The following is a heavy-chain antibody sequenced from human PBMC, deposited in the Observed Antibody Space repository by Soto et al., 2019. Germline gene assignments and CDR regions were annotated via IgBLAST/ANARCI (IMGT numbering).Heavy chain of an antibody. CDR2: IYYSGST. Sequence: SETLSLTCTVSGGSISSYYWGWIRQPPGKGLEWIGSIYYSGSTYYNPSLKSRVTISVDTSKNQFSMKLSSVTAADTAVYYCASSGWWYFDYWGQGTLVTVSS. D-gene: IGHD6-19*01. CDR3: ASSGWWYFDY. V-gene: IGHV4-39*01. J-gene: IGHJ4*02. CDR1: GGSISSYY.